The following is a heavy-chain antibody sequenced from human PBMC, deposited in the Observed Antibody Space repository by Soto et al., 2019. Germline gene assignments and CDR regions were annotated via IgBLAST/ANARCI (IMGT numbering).Heavy chain of an antibody. CDR2: IIPIFGTT. D-gene: IGHD1-26*01. CDR3: ARGVGAYYFDY. J-gene: IGHJ4*02. V-gene: IGHV1-69*01. CDR1: GGTFSTYA. Sequence: QVQLVQSGAEVKKPGSSVKVSCKASGGTFSTYAITWVRQAPGQGLEWLGGIIPIFGTTDYARKFQGRLTITEAESTSTVFIELRSLTSEDTAVYYCARGVGAYYFDYWGQGTLVTVSS.